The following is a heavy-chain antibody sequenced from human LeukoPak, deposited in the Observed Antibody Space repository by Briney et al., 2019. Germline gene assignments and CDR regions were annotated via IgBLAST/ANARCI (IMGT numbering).Heavy chain of an antibody. CDR1: GGSISSSSYY. V-gene: IGHV4-39*01. J-gene: IGHJ4*02. Sequence: SETLSLTCTVSGGSISSSSYYWGWLRQPPGKGLEWIGSIYYSGSTYYNPSLKSRVTISVDTSKNQFSLKLSSVTAADTAVYYCARRRAPHDYTNLVPFDYWGQGTLVTVSS. CDR2: IYYSGST. CDR3: ARRRAPHDYTNLVPFDY. D-gene: IGHD4-11*01.